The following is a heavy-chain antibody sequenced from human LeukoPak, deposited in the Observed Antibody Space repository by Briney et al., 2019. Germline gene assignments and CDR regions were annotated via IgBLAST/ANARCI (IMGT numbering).Heavy chain of an antibody. J-gene: IGHJ3*02. D-gene: IGHD1-26*01. Sequence: ASVKVSCKASGYTFTSYGISWVRQAPGQGLEWMGWISAYNGNTNYAQKLQGRVTMTTDTSTSTAYMELRSLRSDETAVYYCARSGSYYVHRPNAFDIWGQGTMVTVSS. CDR1: GYTFTSYG. V-gene: IGHV1-18*01. CDR3: ARSGSYYVHRPNAFDI. CDR2: ISAYNGNT.